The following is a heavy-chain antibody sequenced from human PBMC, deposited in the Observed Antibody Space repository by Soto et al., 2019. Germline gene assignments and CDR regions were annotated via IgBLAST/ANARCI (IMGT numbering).Heavy chain of an antibody. D-gene: IGHD1-26*01. CDR3: AKQQMGVIRALDY. J-gene: IGHJ4*02. CDR1: GFTFSNYA. CDR2: IRETGNT. Sequence: EVQLLQSGGGLEQPGGSLRLSCAASGFTFSNYAMSWIRQAPGKGLEWVSTIRETGNTYYADSMRGRFATSRDNSENTLYLQMSSLRAEDTAVYYCAKQQMGVIRALDYWGQGTLVTVSS. V-gene: IGHV3-23*01.